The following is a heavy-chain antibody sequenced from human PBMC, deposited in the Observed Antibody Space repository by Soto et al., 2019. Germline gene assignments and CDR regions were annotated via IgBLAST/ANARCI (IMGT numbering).Heavy chain of an antibody. CDR1: GGTFSSYI. J-gene: IGHJ4*02. CDR2: IIPILGIA. Sequence: GASVKVSCKASGGTFSSYIISWVRQAPGEGLEWMGRIIPILGIANYAQKFQGRVTITADKSTSTAYMELSSLRSEDTAVYYCGTENTYYYGSGSYFLFDYWGQGTLVTVSS. V-gene: IGHV1-69*04. CDR3: GTENTYYYGSGSYFLFDY. D-gene: IGHD3-10*01.